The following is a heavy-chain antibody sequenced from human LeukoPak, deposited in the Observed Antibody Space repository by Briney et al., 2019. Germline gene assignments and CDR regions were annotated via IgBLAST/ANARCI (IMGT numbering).Heavy chain of an antibody. CDR3: ARNGRGYSSSWYFDL. V-gene: IGHV4-4*07. CDR2: IYSSGST. D-gene: IGHD6-13*01. J-gene: IGHJ4*02. CDR1: GGSISSYY. Sequence: SETLSLTCTVSGGSISSYYWSWIRQPAGKGLEWIGRIYSSGSTNYSPSLKSRVTLSVDTSRNQFSLRLSSVTAADTAVYYCARNGRGYSSSWYFDLWGQGTLVTVSS.